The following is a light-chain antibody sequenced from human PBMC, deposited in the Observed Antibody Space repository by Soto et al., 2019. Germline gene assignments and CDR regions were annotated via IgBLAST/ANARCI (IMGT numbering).Light chain of an antibody. J-gene: IGKJ1*01. CDR1: QTIRRW. CDR3: QHYNGDPWT. Sequence: DIEMTQSPSTLSASVGDRVTITCRASQTIRRWLAWYQQRPGKAPKVLIYDASTLESGVPARFSGSGSETEFTLTISSLQPEDSATYYCQHYNGDPWTFGQGTKVEIK. CDR2: DAS. V-gene: IGKV1-5*01.